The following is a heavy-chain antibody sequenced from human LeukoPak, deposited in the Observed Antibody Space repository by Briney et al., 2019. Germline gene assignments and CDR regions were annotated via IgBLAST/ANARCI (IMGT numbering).Heavy chain of an antibody. V-gene: IGHV4-61*08. CDR3: ARDRYGGNIDY. D-gene: IGHD4-23*01. J-gene: IGHJ4*02. CDR2: IYYSGST. CDR1: GGSVSSGAYY. Sequence: PSETLSLTCTVSGGSVSSGAYYWSWIRQPPGKGLEWIGYIYYSGSTNYNRSLKSRVTLSKDTSKNQFSLKLSSVTAADTAVYYCARDRYGGNIDYWGQGTLVTVSS.